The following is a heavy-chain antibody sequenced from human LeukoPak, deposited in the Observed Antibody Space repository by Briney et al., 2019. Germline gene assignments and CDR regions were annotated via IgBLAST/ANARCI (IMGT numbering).Heavy chain of an antibody. J-gene: IGHJ5*02. D-gene: IGHD1-7*01. Sequence: PGGSLRLSCAASGFTLSSYGMHWVRPAPGKGLEWGAVVSSDGSIDYYADSVRGRFTVSRDNSKNTMYLQVNSLRAEDTAVYYCTREGMGTTFSAWFDPWGQGTLVTVSS. CDR3: TREGMGTTFSAWFDP. CDR2: VSSDGSID. CDR1: GFTLSSYG. V-gene: IGHV3-30*03.